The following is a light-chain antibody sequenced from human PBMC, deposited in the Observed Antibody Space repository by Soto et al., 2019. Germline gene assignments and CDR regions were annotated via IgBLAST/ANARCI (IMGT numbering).Light chain of an antibody. Sequence: EVVLTQSPGTLSLSPGERTTLSCRASHRVPRSYLAWYQQKPGQAPRLLIYGTSSRATGIPDRFSGSGSGTDFTLTISRLEPEDFAVFYCQQYGSSITFGQGTRLEIK. CDR2: GTS. CDR3: QQYGSSIT. J-gene: IGKJ5*01. V-gene: IGKV3-20*01. CDR1: HRVPRSY.